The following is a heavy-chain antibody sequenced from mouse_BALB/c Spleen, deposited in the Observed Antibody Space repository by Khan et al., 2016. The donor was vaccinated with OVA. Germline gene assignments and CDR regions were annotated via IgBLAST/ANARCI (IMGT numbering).Heavy chain of an antibody. CDR3: ARRTMGYAMDY. V-gene: IGHV1-4*01. J-gene: IGHJ4*01. CDR2: INPSSGYT. D-gene: IGHD2-14*01. CDR1: GYTFTSYT. Sequence: QIQLVQSGAELARPGASVKMSCKASGYTFTSYTMHWVKQRPGQGLEWIGYINPSSGYTNYNQKFKDKATLTADKSSSTAYMQLSSLTSEDSAVYYCARRTMGYAMDYWGQGTSVTVSS.